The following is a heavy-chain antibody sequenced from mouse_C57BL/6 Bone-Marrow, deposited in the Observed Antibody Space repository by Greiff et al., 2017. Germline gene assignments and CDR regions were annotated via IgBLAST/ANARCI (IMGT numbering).Heavy chain of an antibody. J-gene: IGHJ4*01. V-gene: IGHV1-82*01. D-gene: IGHD1-1*01. CDR1: GYAFSSSW. CDR2: IYPGDGDT. CDR3: AILLIYAMDY. Sequence: VQLQQSGPELVKPGASVKISCKASGYAFSSSWMNWVKQRPGKGLEWIGRIYPGDGDTNYNGKFKGKATLTADKSSSTAYMQLSSLTSEDSAVYFCAILLIYAMDYWGQGTSVTVSS.